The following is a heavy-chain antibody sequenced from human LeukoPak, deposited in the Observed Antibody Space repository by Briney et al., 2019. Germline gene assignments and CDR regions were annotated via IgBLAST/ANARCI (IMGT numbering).Heavy chain of an antibody. V-gene: IGHV5-51*01. CDR2: IYPGDSDT. Sequence: GESLKISCKGSGYSFTSYWIGWVRQMPGKGLEWMGIIYPGDSDTRYSPSFQGQVTISADKSISTAYLQWSSLKASDTAMYYCARKPGYYYDSSGYQGYMDVWAKGPRSPSP. D-gene: IGHD3-22*01. J-gene: IGHJ6*03. CDR3: ARKPGYYYDSSGYQGYMDV. CDR1: GYSFTSYW.